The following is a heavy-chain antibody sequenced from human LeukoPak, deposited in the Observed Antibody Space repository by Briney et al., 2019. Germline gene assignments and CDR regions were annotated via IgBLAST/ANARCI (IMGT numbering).Heavy chain of an antibody. CDR3: ARDRWFGELELDY. J-gene: IGHJ4*02. CDR2: IYYSGST. Sequence: PSETPSLTCTVSGGSISSSSYYWGWIRQPPGKGLEWIGSIYYSGSTYYNPSLKSRVTISVDTSKNQFSLKLSSVTAADTAVYYCARDRWFGELELDYWGQGTLVTVSS. CDR1: GGSISSSSYY. V-gene: IGHV4-39*07. D-gene: IGHD3-10*01.